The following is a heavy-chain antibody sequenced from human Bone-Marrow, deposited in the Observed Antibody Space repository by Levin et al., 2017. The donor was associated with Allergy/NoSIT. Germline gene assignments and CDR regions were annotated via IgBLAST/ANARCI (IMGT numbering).Heavy chain of an antibody. V-gene: IGHV3-30*18. J-gene: IGHJ3*02. Sequence: SCAASGFTFSSYGMHWVRQAPGKGLEWVAVISYDGSNKYYADSVKGRFTISRDNSKNTLYLQMNSLRAEDTAVYYCAKLAQWLVRAYDAFDIWGQGTMVTVSS. CDR3: AKLAQWLVRAYDAFDI. D-gene: IGHD6-19*01. CDR2: ISYDGSNK. CDR1: GFTFSSYG.